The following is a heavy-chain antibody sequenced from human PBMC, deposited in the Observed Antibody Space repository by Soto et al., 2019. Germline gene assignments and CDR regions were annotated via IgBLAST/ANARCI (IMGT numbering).Heavy chain of an antibody. D-gene: IGHD2-21*02. CDR2: IYHSGST. J-gene: IGHJ4*02. V-gene: IGHV4-30-2*01. CDR3: ARLRTYDLMTAPDY. Sequence: SETLSLTCAVSGGSISSGGYSWSWIRQPPGKGLEWIGYIYHSGSTYYNPSLKSRVTISVDRSKNQFSLKLSSVTAADTAVYYCARLRTYDLMTAPDYWGQGTLVTVSS. CDR1: GGSISSGGYS.